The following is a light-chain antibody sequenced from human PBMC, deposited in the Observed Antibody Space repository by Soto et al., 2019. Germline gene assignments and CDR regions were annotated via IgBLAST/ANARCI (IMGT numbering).Light chain of an antibody. Sequence: QSALTQPASVSGSPGQSITISCTGTISDVGGYQYVSWFQQHPGKAPKLMIYDVSDRPSGVSSRFSGSKSGNTASLTISGLQSEDEADYYCSSYTGDFTIIFGGGTKLTVL. J-gene: IGLJ2*01. CDR1: ISDVGGYQY. CDR2: DVS. V-gene: IGLV2-14*03. CDR3: SSYTGDFTII.